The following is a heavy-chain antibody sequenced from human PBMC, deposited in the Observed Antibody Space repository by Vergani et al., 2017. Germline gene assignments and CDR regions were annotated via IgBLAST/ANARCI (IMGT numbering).Heavy chain of an antibody. D-gene: IGHD5-12*01. CDR2: ISGSGGST. V-gene: IGHV3-23*01. CDR1: GFTFNHCA. Sequence: EVQLLESGGDLVQPGGSLRLSCAASGFTFNHCAMNWVRPAPGKGLEWVSGISGSGGSTYYAGSVKGRFTISRDSSKNTLYLQMNSLSAGDTAVYYCAKANPRNSGYDYLYYYHAMDVWGQGTTVTVSS. J-gene: IGHJ6*02. CDR3: AKANPRNSGYDYLYYYHAMDV.